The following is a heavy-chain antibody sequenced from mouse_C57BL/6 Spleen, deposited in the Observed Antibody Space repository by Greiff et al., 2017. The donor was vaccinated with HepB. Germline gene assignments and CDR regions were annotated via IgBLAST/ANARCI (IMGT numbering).Heavy chain of an antibody. CDR1: GFTFSSYA. CDR2: ISSGGDYI. D-gene: IGHD2-2*01. CDR3: TKLLPYYGYDFYFDY. Sequence: MLVESGEGLVKPGGSLKLSCAASGFTFSSYAMSWVRQTPEKRLEWVAYISSGGDYIYYADTVKGRFTISRDNARNTLYLQMSSLKSEDTAMYYCTKLLPYYGYDFYFDYWGQGTTLTVSS. V-gene: IGHV5-9-1*02. J-gene: IGHJ2*01.